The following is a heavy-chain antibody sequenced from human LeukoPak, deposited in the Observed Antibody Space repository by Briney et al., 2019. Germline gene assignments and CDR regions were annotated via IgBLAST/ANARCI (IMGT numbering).Heavy chain of an antibody. J-gene: IGHJ4*02. CDR2: IYSSGST. V-gene: IGHV3-53*01. CDR3: ARTNYDFWSGYYTIRSKTSYYFDY. D-gene: IGHD3-3*01. Sequence: GGSLRLSCAASGFTFSSNYMSWVRQAPGEGLEWVSVIYSSGSTYYSDSVKGRFTISRDNSKNTLYLQMNSLRAEDTAVYYCARTNYDFWSGYYTIRSKTSYYFDYWGQGTLVTVSS. CDR1: GFTFSSNY.